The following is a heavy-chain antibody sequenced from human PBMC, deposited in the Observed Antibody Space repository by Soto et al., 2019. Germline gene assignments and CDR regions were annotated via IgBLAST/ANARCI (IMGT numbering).Heavy chain of an antibody. D-gene: IGHD4-17*01. Sequence: EVQLVESGDALVQPGGSLRVSCEGSGFTFSTYGVHWVRQAPGKGLEFVSSTSGSGRRTSYADSVKGRFIISRDNSKNTLYLQMGSLRIEDTGVYYCARGRGDYENWNFDLWGRGSLVTVSS. CDR3: ARGRGDYENWNFDL. CDR2: TSGSGRRT. CDR1: GFTFSTYG. V-gene: IGHV3-64*02. J-gene: IGHJ2*01.